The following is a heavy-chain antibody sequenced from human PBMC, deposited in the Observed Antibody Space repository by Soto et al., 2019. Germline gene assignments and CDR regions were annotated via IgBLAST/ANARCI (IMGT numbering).Heavy chain of an antibody. CDR1: AGSINSAGYY. J-gene: IGHJ4*02. Sequence: PSQTLSRTCTVSAGSINSAGYYWSWIRKHPGKGLEWIGYIYYSGSTYYNPSLKSRVTISVDTSKNQFSLKLSSVTAADTAVYYCAREALNYYDSSGYYYDRQFDYCGQRTLVTVSS. CDR2: IYYSGST. V-gene: IGHV4-31*03. D-gene: IGHD3-22*01. CDR3: AREALNYYDSSGYYYDRQFDY.